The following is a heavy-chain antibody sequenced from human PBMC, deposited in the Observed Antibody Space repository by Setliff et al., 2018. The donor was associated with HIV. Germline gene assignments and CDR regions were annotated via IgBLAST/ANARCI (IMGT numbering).Heavy chain of an antibody. CDR1: GASIRGHY. CDR3: ARSLVPSGYYYGRHAFDI. V-gene: IGHV4-59*08. J-gene: IGHJ3*02. D-gene: IGHD3-22*01. Sequence: PSETLSLTCSVSGASIRGHYWSWIRQSPGKGLEWIGNIYYSGDTNYNPSFKSRVTISVDTSKDQFSLRVNSVTAADTAVYYCARSLVPSGYYYGRHAFDIWGQGTKVTVSS. CDR2: IYYSGDT.